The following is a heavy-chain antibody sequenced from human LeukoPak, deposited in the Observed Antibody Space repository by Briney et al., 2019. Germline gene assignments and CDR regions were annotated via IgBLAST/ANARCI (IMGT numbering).Heavy chain of an antibody. CDR2: IYYSGST. CDR3: ARDRLVAAGTSWFDP. D-gene: IGHD6-13*01. Sequence: SETLSLTCTVSGGSISSYYWSWIRQPPGKGLEWIGYIYYSGSTYYNPSLKSRVTISVDTSKNQFSLKLSSVTAADTAVYYCARDRLVAAGTSWFDPWGQGTLVTVSS. V-gene: IGHV4-59*12. J-gene: IGHJ5*02. CDR1: GGSISSYY.